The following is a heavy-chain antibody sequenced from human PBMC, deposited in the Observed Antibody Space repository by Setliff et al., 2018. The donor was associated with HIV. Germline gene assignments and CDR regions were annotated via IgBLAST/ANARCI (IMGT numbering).Heavy chain of an antibody. CDR3: VREYSGVYPDFSFYIDV. CDR1: GGSLSSGYDY. CDR2: IYSAGST. Sequence: SETLSLTCTVSGGSLSSGYDYWIWIRQPAGKGLEWIGHIYSAGSTNYNPTLTSRVTMSVDMSKNQFSLKLRSVTAADMAVYYCVREYSGVYPDFSFYIDVWGKGTTVTVSS. D-gene: IGHD5-12*01. J-gene: IGHJ6*03. V-gene: IGHV4-61*09.